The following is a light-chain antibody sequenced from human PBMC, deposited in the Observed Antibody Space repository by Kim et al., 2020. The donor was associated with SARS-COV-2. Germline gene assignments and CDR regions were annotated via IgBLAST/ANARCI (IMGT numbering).Light chain of an antibody. V-gene: IGLV3-1*01. Sequence: VSVSPGQTASITCSGDKLGDKYACWYQQKPGQSPVLVIYQDSKRPSGIPERFSGSNSGNTATLTISGTQAMDEADYYCQAWDSSTVVFGGGTK. CDR2: QDS. J-gene: IGLJ2*01. CDR3: QAWDSSTVV. CDR1: KLGDKY.